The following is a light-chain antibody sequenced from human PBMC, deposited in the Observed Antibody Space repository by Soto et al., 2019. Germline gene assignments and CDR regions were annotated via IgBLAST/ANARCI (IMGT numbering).Light chain of an antibody. Sequence: QALVTQEPSFSVSPGGTVTLTCGLTSGSVSSSYYPSWSQQTPGQAPRSLIYTTSTRSSGVPDRFSGSILGNKAALIITGAQADDEAHYYCALYMGGGIWVFGGGTKVTVL. CDR1: SGSVSSSYY. CDR3: ALYMGGGIWV. J-gene: IGLJ3*02. V-gene: IGLV8-61*01. CDR2: TTS.